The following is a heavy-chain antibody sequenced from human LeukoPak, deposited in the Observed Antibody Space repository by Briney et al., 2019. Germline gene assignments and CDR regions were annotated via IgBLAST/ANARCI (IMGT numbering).Heavy chain of an antibody. CDR3: ARVTYDSSGYYLDY. CDR2: INPYSGDT. Sequence: ASVKVSCKASGYTFTGYYIHWVRQAPGQGLEWVGWINPYSGDTNSAQKFQGRVTMTRDTSISTAYMELSRLRSDDTAVYYCARVTYDSSGYYLDYWGQGTLVTVSS. CDR1: GYTFTGYY. V-gene: IGHV1-2*02. D-gene: IGHD3-22*01. J-gene: IGHJ4*02.